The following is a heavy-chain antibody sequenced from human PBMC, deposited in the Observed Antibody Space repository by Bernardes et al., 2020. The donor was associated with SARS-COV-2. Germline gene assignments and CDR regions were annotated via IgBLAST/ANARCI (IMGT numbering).Heavy chain of an antibody. CDR2: INHSGST. J-gene: IGHJ4*02. CDR3: ARGTTVIVY. CDR1: GGSFSGYY. Sequence: SETLSLTCAVYGGSFSGYYWSWIRQPPGKGLEWIGEINHSGSTNYNPSLKSRVTISVDTSKDQFSLKLSSVTAADTAVYYCARGTTVIVYWGQGTLVTVSS. D-gene: IGHD4-4*01. V-gene: IGHV4-34*01.